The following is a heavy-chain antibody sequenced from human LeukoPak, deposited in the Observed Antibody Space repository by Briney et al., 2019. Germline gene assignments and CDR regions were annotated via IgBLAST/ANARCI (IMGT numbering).Heavy chain of an antibody. V-gene: IGHV4-30-4*01. CDR3: AEMGGYDFDY. J-gene: IGHJ4*02. D-gene: IGHD5-12*01. CDR1: GGSISSGDYY. Sequence: SETLSLTCTVSGGSISSGDYYWSWIRQPPGKGLEWIGYIYYSGSTNYNPSLKSRVTISVDTSKNQFSLKLSSVTAADTAVYYCAEMGGYDFDYWGQGTLVTVSS. CDR2: IYYSGST.